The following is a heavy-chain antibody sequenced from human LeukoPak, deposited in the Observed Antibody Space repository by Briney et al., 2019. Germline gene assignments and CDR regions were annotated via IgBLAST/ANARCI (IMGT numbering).Heavy chain of an antibody. V-gene: IGHV5-51*01. CDR1: GYSFTSYW. CDR3: ARYCSSTSCLRENLADDAFDI. CDR2: IYPGDSDT. J-gene: IGHJ3*02. D-gene: IGHD2-2*01. Sequence: GESLKISCKGSGYSFTSYWIGWVRQMPGKGLEWMGIIYPGDSDTRYSPSFQGQVAISADKSISTAYLQWSSLKASDTAMYYCARYCSSTSCLRENLADDAFDIWGQGTMVTVSS.